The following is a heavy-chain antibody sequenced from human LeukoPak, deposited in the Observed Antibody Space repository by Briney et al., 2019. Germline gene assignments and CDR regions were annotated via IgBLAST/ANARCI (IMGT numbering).Heavy chain of an antibody. CDR1: GGSISSSSW. CDR2: IYHSGST. V-gene: IGHV4-4*02. D-gene: IGHD3-22*01. CDR3: AREGPSNYYDSSGYFDY. Sequence: SETLSLTCAVSGGSISSSSWWSWVRQPPGKGLEWIGEIYHSGSTNYNPSLKSRVTISVDKSKNQFSLKLSSVTAADTAVYYCAREGPSNYYDSSGYFDYWGQGTLVTVSS. J-gene: IGHJ4*02.